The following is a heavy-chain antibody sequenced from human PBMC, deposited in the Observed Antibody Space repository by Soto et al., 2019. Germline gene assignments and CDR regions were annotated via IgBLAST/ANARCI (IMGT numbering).Heavy chain of an antibody. D-gene: IGHD6-13*01. Sequence: GASVKVSCKASGGTFSSYAISWVRQAPGQGLEWMGGIIPIFGTANYAQKFQGRVTITADESTSTACMELSSLRSEDTAVYYCARGRPYSSSWFHYYYYGMDVWGQGTTVTVSS. CDR2: IIPIFGTA. J-gene: IGHJ6*02. CDR1: GGTFSSYA. V-gene: IGHV1-69*13. CDR3: ARGRPYSSSWFHYYYYGMDV.